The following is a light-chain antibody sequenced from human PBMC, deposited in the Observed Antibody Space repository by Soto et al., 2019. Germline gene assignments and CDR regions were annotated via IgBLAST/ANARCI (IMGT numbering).Light chain of an antibody. Sequence: EIVLTQSPGTLSFYPGERATLSCRTSQTVCSTCLAWYQQKPGQAPRLPISGASNRATGIPDRFSGSGSGTDFTLTISRLEPEDCAVYYCEEYGGSLGFTFGPGTKVDIK. CDR3: EEYGGSLGFT. V-gene: IGKV3-20*01. J-gene: IGKJ3*01. CDR1: QTVCSTC. CDR2: GAS.